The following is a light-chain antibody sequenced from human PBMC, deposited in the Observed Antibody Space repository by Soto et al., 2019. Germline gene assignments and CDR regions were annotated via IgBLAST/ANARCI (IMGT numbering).Light chain of an antibody. J-gene: IGLJ2*01. V-gene: IGLV2-14*01. CDR1: SSDVGGYDS. CDR2: EVT. Sequence: QSVLTQAAFVSGSPGQSITISCTGTSSDVGGYDSVSWYQQHPGKAPKLMIYEVTNRPSGVSNRFSGSKSGNTASLTISGLQAEDEADYYCSSFTSSTTLLFGGGTKVTVL. CDR3: SSFTSSTTLL.